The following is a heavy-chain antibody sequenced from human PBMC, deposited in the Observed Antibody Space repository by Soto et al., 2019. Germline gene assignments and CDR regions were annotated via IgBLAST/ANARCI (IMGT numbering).Heavy chain of an antibody. CDR3: ATRITVFGLLIPPFDP. J-gene: IGHJ5*02. V-gene: IGHV4-34*01. Sequence: PSETLSLTCAVYGGSVNGYYCNWIRQPPWKGLEWIGEINHTGGTHYNPSLKSRVTMSVDTSKNQFSLRLSSVTAADTAIYYCATRITVFGLLIPPFDPWGQGIQVTVSS. D-gene: IGHD3-3*01. CDR2: INHTGGT. CDR1: GGSVNGYY.